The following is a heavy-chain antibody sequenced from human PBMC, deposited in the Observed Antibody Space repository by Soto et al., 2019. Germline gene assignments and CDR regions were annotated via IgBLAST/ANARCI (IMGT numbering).Heavy chain of an antibody. J-gene: IGHJ6*02. V-gene: IGHV1-69*13. D-gene: IGHD3-22*01. Sequence: GASVTVSCKASGGTFSSYAISWVRQAPGQGLEWMGGIIPIFGTANYAQKFQGRVTITADESTSTAYMELSNLRSEDTAVYYCARDWDYYDSSGYLGGGMDVWGQGTTVTVSS. CDR3: ARDWDYYDSSGYLGGGMDV. CDR1: GGTFSSYA. CDR2: IIPIFGTA.